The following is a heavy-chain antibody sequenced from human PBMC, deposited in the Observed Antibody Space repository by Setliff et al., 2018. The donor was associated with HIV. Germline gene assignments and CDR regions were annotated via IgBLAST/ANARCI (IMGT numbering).Heavy chain of an antibody. V-gene: IGHV1-69*05. CDR1: GDTFSNYA. D-gene: IGHD3-22*01. Sequence: SVKVSCKASGDTFSNYAINWVRQAPGQGLEWMGGVTPILHTTNYAQKFQGRVTIATDEYASTAYMELSSLTSEDTAVYYCASGFDGSGLSYFEYWGQGTLVTVSS. CDR3: ASGFDGSGLSYFEY. CDR2: VTPILHTT. J-gene: IGHJ4*01.